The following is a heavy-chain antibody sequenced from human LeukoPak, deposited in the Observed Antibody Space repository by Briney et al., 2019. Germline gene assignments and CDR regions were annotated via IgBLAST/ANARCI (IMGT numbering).Heavy chain of an antibody. CDR2: ISAYNGNT. J-gene: IGHJ4*02. Sequence: GASVKVSCKASGYTFTSYGISWVRQAPGRGLEWMGWISAYNGNTNYAQKLQGRVTMTTDTSTSTAYMELRSLRSDDTAVYYCARDSTKGITMVRGVIITLGYWGQGTLVTVSS. CDR3: ARDSTKGITMVRGVIITLGY. D-gene: IGHD3-10*01. V-gene: IGHV1-18*01. CDR1: GYTFTSYG.